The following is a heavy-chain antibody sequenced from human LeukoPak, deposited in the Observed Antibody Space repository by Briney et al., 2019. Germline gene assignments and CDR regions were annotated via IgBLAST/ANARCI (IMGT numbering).Heavy chain of an antibody. CDR1: GFTFSDYY. Sequence: PGGSLRLSCAASGFTFSDYYMSWIRQAPGKGLEWVSAISGSGGSTYYADSVKGRFTISRDNAKNAVYLQMNSLRAEDTALYHCVRVLSGSWDWFDPWGQGTLVTVSS. CDR3: VRVLSGSWDWFDP. D-gene: IGHD3-22*01. J-gene: IGHJ5*02. CDR2: ISGSGGST. V-gene: IGHV3-11*04.